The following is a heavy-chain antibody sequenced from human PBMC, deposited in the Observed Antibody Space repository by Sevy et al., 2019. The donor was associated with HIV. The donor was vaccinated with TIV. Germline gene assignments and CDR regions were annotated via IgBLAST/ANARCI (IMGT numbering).Heavy chain of an antibody. V-gene: IGHV3-53*01. J-gene: IGHJ6*02. CDR1: GFTVSSNY. CDR2: IYSGGST. D-gene: IGHD6-13*01. CDR3: ARDLRVATASGGMDV. Sequence: GWSLRLSCAASGFTVSSNYMTWVRQAPGKGLEWVSIIYSGGSTYYADSVKGRFTISRDNSKNTLYLQMNSLRAEDTAVYYCARDLRVATASGGMDVWGQGTTVTVSS.